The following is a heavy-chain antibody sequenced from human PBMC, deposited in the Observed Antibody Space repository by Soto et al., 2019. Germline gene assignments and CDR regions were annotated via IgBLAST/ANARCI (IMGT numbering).Heavy chain of an antibody. CDR2: ISAYNGNT. D-gene: IGHD1-26*01. Sequence: QVQLVQSGAEVKKPGASVKVSCKASGYTFTSYGISWVRQAPGQGLELMGWISAYNGNTNYAQKIQXXXTXTTYTSTSTAYMELRSLRSDDTAVYYCARDAAVGLFDYWGQGTLVTVSS. CDR1: GYTFTSYG. V-gene: IGHV1-18*01. J-gene: IGHJ4*02. CDR3: ARDAAVGLFDY.